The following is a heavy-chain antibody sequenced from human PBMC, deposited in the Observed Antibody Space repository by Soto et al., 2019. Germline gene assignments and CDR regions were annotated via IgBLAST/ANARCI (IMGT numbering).Heavy chain of an antibody. V-gene: IGHV5-51*01. CDR1: GYSFTSYW. J-gene: IGHJ5*02. Sequence: GESLKISCKGSGYSFTSYWIGWVRQMPGKGLEWMGIIYPGDSDTRYSPSIQGQVTISADKSISTAYLQWSSLKASDTAMYYCARGGDYYYDSSGYDNWFDPWGQGTLVTVSS. CDR2: IYPGDSDT. CDR3: ARGGDYYYDSSGYDNWFDP. D-gene: IGHD3-22*01.